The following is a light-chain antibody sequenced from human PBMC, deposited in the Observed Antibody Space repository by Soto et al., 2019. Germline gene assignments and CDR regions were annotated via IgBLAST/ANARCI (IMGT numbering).Light chain of an antibody. CDR3: QQYDDLPLT. Sequence: IQMTHSPSSLSASVGDIVTITCQSSQDITNYLSWYQQKPGKAPNLLIYDASNLEIGVPSRFSGRGSGTDFSLTISSLQHEDFATYFCQQYDDLPLTFGGGTNVDIK. CDR1: QDITNY. CDR2: DAS. V-gene: IGKV1-33*01. J-gene: IGKJ4*01.